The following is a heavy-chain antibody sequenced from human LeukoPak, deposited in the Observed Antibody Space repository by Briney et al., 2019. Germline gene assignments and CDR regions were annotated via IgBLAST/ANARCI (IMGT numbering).Heavy chain of an antibody. CDR3: AGAFDY. CDR2: ISSSSSTI. V-gene: IGHV3-48*01. CDR1: GLTFSTYS. J-gene: IGHJ4*02. Sequence: GGSLRLSCAASGLTFSTYSMNWVRQAPGKGLEWVSYISSSSSTIYYADSVKGRFTISRDNAKNSLYLQMNSLRAEDTAVYYCAGAFDYWGQGTLVTVSS.